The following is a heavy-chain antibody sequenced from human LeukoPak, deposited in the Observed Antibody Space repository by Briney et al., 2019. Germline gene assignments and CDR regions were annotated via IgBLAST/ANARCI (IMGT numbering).Heavy chain of an antibody. D-gene: IGHD1-26*01. CDR1: GFTFSSYA. CDR3: AKLHSGPDYYYYYMDV. CDR2: ISGSGGST. J-gene: IGHJ6*03. V-gene: IGHV3-23*01. Sequence: GGSLRLSCAASGFTFSSYAMSWVRQAPGKGLEWVSAISGSGGSTYYADSVKGRCTISRDNSKNTLYLQMNSLRAEDTAVYYCAKLHSGPDYYYYYMDVWGKGTTVTVSS.